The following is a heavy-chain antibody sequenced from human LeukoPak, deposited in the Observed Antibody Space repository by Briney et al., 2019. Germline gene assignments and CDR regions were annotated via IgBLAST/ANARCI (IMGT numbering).Heavy chain of an antibody. V-gene: IGHV3-48*03. CDR3: VRDVWGDRDGYFDF. CDR1: GFTFRNYE. J-gene: IGHJ4*02. CDR2: ITSGSDVV. Sequence: GGSLRLSCTTSGFTFRNYEMNWVRQAPGKGLEWISYITSGSDVVSYADSVKGRFTISRDNAKNTLELHMDSLRAEDTAVYFCVRDVWGDRDGYFDFWGQGNLVTVSS. D-gene: IGHD3-16*01.